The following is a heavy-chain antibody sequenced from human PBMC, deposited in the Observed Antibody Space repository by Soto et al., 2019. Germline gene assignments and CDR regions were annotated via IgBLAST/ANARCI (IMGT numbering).Heavy chain of an antibody. Sequence: QPQLQESGPGLVRPSETLSLTCTVSGGSVSSSSYYWGWIRQPPGKGLEWIGSIYYSGFTYSNVSLKSRVTLSVDKSKNQFSLNLNAVTAADTPVYYCARHSGTDYTGSGSYSWFDPWGQGTLVTVSS. CDR3: ARHSGTDYTGSGSYSWFDP. CDR1: GGSVSSSSYY. V-gene: IGHV4-39*01. J-gene: IGHJ5*02. CDR2: IYYSGFT. D-gene: IGHD3-10*01.